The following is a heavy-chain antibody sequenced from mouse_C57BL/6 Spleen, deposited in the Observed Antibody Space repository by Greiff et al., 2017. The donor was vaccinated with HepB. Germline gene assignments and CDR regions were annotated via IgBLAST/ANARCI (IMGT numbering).Heavy chain of an antibody. V-gene: IGHV2-2*01. CDR1: GFSLTSYG. Sequence: QVTLKESGPGLVQPSQSLSITCTVSGFSLTSYGVHWVRQSPGKGLEWLGVIWSGGSTDYNAAFISRLSISKDNSKSQVFFKMNSLQADDTAIYYCARKDDYDKYYAMDYWGQGTSVTVSS. CDR3: ARKDDYDKYYAMDY. CDR2: IWSGGST. D-gene: IGHD2-4*01. J-gene: IGHJ4*01.